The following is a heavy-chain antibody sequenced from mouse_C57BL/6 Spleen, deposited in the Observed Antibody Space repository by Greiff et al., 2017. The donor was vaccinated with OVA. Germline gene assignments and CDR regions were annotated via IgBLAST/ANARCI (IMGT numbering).Heavy chain of an antibody. V-gene: IGHV3-6*01. CDR2: ISYDGSN. CDR1: GYSITSGYY. J-gene: IGHJ4*01. CDR3: AREGNGVDY. Sequence: EVQLMESGPGLVKPSQSLSLTCSVTGYSITSGYYWNWIRQFPGNKLEWMGYISYDGSNNYNPSLKNRISITRDTSKNQFFLKLNSVTTEDTATYYCAREGNGVDYWGQGTSVTVSS.